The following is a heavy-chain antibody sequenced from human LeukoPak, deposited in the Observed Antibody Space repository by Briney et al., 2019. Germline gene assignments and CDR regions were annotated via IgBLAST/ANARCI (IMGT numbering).Heavy chain of an antibody. CDR3: ARDLGRKGFHWFDP. CDR1: GFTVNNFNHYW. CDR2: ITRDGTDT. Sequence: TAGSLRLTCVGSGFTVNNFNHYWMHWVRPAPGKGLVWVAHITRDGTDTIYADFMNRRITVARDDTKNSLYLHMNSLTAEATAVYYCARDLGRKGFHWFDPWGQGTLVTVSS. V-gene: IGHV3-74*01. D-gene: IGHD1-14*01. J-gene: IGHJ5*02.